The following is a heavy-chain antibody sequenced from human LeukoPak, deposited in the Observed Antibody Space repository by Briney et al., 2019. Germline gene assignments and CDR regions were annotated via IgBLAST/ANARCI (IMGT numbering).Heavy chain of an antibody. CDR3: ATRGDYYGYFDS. CDR2: ISGNGGST. D-gene: IGHD5-18*01. V-gene: IGHV3-23*01. J-gene: IGHJ4*02. Sequence: GGSLRLSCAASGFTFSSYAMTWVRQAPGKGLEWVSTISGNGGSTYYAGSVKGRFAISKDISKSTLYLAMNSLTGEDTAIYFCATRGDYYGYFDSWGQGTLVTVSS. CDR1: GFTFSSYA.